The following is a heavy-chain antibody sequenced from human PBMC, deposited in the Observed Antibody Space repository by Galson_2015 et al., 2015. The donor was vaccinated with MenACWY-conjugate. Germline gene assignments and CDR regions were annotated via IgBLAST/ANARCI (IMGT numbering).Heavy chain of an antibody. V-gene: IGHV3-30*02. D-gene: IGHD3-22*01. CDR2: IRYDGGNK. Sequence: SLRLSCAASGFTFSSYGMHWVRQAPGKGLEWVAFIRYDGGNKYYADSVKGRFTISRDNSKNTLYLQMNSLRAEDTAVYYCAKLLGYYDSSGRYYFDYWGQGTLVTVSS. CDR1: GFTFSSYG. CDR3: AKLLGYYDSSGRYYFDY. J-gene: IGHJ4*02.